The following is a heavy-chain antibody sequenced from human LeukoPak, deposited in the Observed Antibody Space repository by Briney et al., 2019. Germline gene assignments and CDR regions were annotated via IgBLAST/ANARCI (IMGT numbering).Heavy chain of an antibody. CDR1: GFIFSRYW. V-gene: IGHV3-74*01. CDR3: AKDGGQGADY. D-gene: IGHD3-16*01. J-gene: IGHJ4*02. CDR2: INSDGSTT. Sequence: GGSLRLSCAASGFIFSRYWMHWVRQAPGKGLVWVSRINSDGSTTSYADSVKGRFTISRDNAKNTLYLQMNSLRAEDMAVYYCAKDGGQGADYWGQGTLVTVSS.